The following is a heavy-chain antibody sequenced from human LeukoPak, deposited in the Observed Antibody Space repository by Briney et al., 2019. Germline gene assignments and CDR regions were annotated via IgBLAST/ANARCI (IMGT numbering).Heavy chain of an antibody. Sequence: SETLSLTCTVSGGSISSGGYYWSWIRQHPGKGLEYIGYFYNSGNTYYNPSLKSRVTISVDTSKNQFSLKLTSVTAADTVIYYCARDKNSGSFDYWGQGTLVTVSS. J-gene: IGHJ4*02. V-gene: IGHV4-31*03. CDR1: GGSISSGGYY. CDR2: FYNSGNT. D-gene: IGHD3-10*01. CDR3: ARDKNSGSFDY.